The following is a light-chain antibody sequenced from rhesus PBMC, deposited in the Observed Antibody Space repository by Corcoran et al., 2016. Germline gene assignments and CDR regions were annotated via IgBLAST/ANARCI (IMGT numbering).Light chain of an antibody. CDR3: QQYKSYPLT. Sequence: DIQMTQSPSSLSASVGDTVTITCRASQGISSYLNWFQQKPGKAPKLLIYAATTLQSGVPSRFRGSGSGIDFTLTISSLQPEDFATYYCQQYKSYPLTFGGGTKVEIK. J-gene: IGKJ4*01. V-gene: IGKV1-28*02. CDR1: QGISSY. CDR2: AAT.